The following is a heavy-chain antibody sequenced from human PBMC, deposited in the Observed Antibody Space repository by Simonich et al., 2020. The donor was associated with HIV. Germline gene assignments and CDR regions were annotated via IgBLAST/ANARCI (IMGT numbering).Heavy chain of an antibody. CDR1: GGSYSGYF. Sequence: QVQLQQWGAGLLKPSETLSLTCAVYGGSYSGYFWTWIRQPPGKGMEWNREIIHSESTNYNPSLKSRVTRSVDTSKNQFSLKLSSVTAADTAVYYCARLDYNYGLDNWGQGTLVTVSS. J-gene: IGHJ4*02. V-gene: IGHV4-34*12. CDR2: IIHSEST. CDR3: ARLDYNYGLDN. D-gene: IGHD5-18*01.